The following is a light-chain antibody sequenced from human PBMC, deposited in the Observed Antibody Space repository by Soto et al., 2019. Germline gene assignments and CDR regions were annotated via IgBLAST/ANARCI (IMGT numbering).Light chain of an antibody. V-gene: IGKV3-20*01. CDR2: GAS. Sequence: ETVLTQSPGTVSLSPGESATLSCRASQSIGKSYLAWFQHKPGQAPRLLIYGASTRATVIPDRFRGSGSGTDFTLTVSRLESEDCAVYYCQQYAESPLTFGGGTKVEIK. J-gene: IGKJ4*01. CDR1: QSIGKSY. CDR3: QQYAESPLT.